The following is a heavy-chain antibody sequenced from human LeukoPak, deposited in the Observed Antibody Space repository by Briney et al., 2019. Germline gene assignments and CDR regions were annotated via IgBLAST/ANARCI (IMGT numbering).Heavy chain of an antibody. CDR2: ISISGDKI. V-gene: IGHV3-23*01. CDR3: AKEIRPNDY. Sequence: PGGSLRLSCEVSGFTFSNSAMSWVRQPPGKGLEWLSSISISGDKILYADSVKGRFTISRDNSKNTLYLQMNSLRGEDTAVYYCAKEIRPNDYWGQGTLVIVSS. CDR1: GFTFSNSA. J-gene: IGHJ4*02.